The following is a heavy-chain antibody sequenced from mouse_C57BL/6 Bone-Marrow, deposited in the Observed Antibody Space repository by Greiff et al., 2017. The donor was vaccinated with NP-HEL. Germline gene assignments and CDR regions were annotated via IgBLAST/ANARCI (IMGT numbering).Heavy chain of an antibody. CDR3: ARRGTTTVVGGDFDY. D-gene: IGHD1-1*01. CDR1: GYAFTNYL. CDR2: INPGSGGT. V-gene: IGHV1-54*01. Sequence: QVQLQQSGAELVRPGTSVKVSCKASGYAFTNYLIEWVKQRPGQGLEWIGVINPGSGGTNYNEKFKGKATLTADKSPSTAYMQLSSLTSEDSAVYFCARRGTTTVVGGDFDYWGQGTTLTVSS. J-gene: IGHJ2*01.